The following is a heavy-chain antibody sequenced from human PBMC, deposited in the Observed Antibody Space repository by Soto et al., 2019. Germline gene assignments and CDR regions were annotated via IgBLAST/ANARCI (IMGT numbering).Heavy chain of an antibody. CDR2: ISSSSSYI. Sequence: GGSLRLSCAASGFTFSSYSMNWVRQAPGKGLEWVSSISSSSSYIYYADSVKGRFTISRDNAKNSLYLQMNSLRAEDTAVYYCARVWGTAMVIAYYYYGMDVWGQGTTVTVSS. D-gene: IGHD5-18*01. CDR1: GFTFSSYS. CDR3: ARVWGTAMVIAYYYYGMDV. J-gene: IGHJ6*02. V-gene: IGHV3-21*01.